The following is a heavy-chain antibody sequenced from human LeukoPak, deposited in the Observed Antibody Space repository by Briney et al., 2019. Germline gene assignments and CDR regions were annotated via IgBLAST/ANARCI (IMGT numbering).Heavy chain of an antibody. V-gene: IGHV3-23*01. CDR2: ISGSGGST. CDR3: AKDSPTGARWYYDFWSGPYYFDY. J-gene: IGHJ4*02. D-gene: IGHD3-3*01. Sequence: GGSLRLSCAASGFTFSSYAMSWVRQAPGKGLEWVSAISGSGGSTYYADSGKGRSTISRHNSKNTLYLQMNSLSAEDTAVYYCAKDSPTGARWYYDFWSGPYYFDYWGQGTLVTVSS. CDR1: GFTFSSYA.